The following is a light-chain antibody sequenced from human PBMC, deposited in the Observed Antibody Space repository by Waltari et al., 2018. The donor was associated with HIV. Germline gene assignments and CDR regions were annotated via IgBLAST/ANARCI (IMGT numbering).Light chain of an antibody. Sequence: QPALTPPPSASGSPGQSVTISCTGTSRDIGTSTYVSWYQQHPGRAPNLLIYEVNKRPSGVPDRFSGSKSANTASLTVSGLHVADEADYYCSSYAGNNNYVFGTGTRVTVL. CDR1: SRDIGTSTY. CDR3: SSYAGNNNYV. V-gene: IGLV2-8*01. J-gene: IGLJ1*01. CDR2: EVN.